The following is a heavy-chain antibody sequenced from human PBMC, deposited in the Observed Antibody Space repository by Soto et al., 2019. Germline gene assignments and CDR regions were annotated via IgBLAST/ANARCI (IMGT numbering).Heavy chain of an antibody. J-gene: IGHJ6*02. V-gene: IGHV4-34*01. CDR2: INHSGST. CDR3: ARLDYRMIYYYYYGMDV. Sequence: PSETLSLTCAVYGGPFSGYYWSWIRQPPGKGLEWIGEINHSGSTNYNPSLKSRVTISVDTSKNQFSLKLSSVTAADTAVYYCARLDYRMIYYYYYGMDVWGQGTTVTVSS. CDR1: GGPFSGYY. D-gene: IGHD4-4*01.